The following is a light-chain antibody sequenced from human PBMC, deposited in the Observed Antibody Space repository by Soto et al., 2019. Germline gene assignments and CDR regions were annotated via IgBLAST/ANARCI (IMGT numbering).Light chain of an antibody. CDR1: QSVSSN. V-gene: IGKV3-15*01. CDR2: GTS. CDR3: QQYNKWPLT. Sequence: EIVMTQSPATLSESPGERATLSCRASQSVSSNLAWYQQKRGQAPRLLIYGTSTRATGIPARFSGSVSGTEFTLTIRSLQSEDFAVYYCQQYNKWPLTFGGGTKVEIK. J-gene: IGKJ4*01.